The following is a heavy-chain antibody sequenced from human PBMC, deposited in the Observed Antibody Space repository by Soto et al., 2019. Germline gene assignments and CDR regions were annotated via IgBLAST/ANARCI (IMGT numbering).Heavy chain of an antibody. CDR3: ARAGSVVLPAAISRRRHLYGMDV. CDR1: GYTFTSYA. J-gene: IGHJ6*02. Sequence: GASVKVSCKASGYTFTSYAMHWVRQAPGQGLEWMGWINAGNGNTKYSQKFQGRVTITRDTSASTAYMELSSLRSEDTAVYYCARAGSVVLPAAISRRRHLYGMDVWGQGTTVTVSS. CDR2: INAGNGNT. D-gene: IGHD2-2*01. V-gene: IGHV1-3*01.